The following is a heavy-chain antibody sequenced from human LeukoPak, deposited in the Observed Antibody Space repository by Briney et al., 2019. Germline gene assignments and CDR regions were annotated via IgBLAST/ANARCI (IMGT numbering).Heavy chain of an antibody. V-gene: IGHV3-30*18. CDR3: AKDLPPYGSGTGDAFDI. CDR1: GFTFSSYG. CDR2: ISYDGSNK. D-gene: IGHD3-10*01. J-gene: IGHJ3*02. Sequence: PGGSLRLSCAASGFTFSSYGMHWVRQAPGKGLEWVAVISYDGSNKYYADSVKGRFTISRDNSKNTLYLQMNSLRAEDTAVYYCAKDLPPYGSGTGDAFDIWGQGTMVTVSS.